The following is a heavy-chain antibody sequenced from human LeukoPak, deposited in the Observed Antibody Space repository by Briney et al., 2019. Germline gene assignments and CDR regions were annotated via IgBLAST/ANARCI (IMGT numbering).Heavy chain of an antibody. J-gene: IGHJ4*02. Sequence: PGGSLRLSCAASGFTFSSYSMNWVRQAPGKGLEWVSSISSSSSYIYYADSVKGRFTISRDNAKNSLYLQMNSLRAEDTALYYCAKPQGRGYSGYDPLDYWGQGTLVTVSS. V-gene: IGHV3-21*04. CDR2: ISSSSSYI. CDR1: GFTFSSYS. CDR3: AKPQGRGYSGYDPLDY. D-gene: IGHD5-12*01.